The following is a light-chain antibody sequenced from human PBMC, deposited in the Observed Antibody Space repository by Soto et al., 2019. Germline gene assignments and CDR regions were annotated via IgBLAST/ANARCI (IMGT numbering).Light chain of an antibody. CDR1: SSNIGSNA. CDR3: AAWDVSLSVVV. Sequence: QAVVTQSPSASETPGQRVTISCSGSSSNIGSNAVNWYQHIPGTAPKLLIYGNNQRPSGVPDRFTGSKSGTSASLAISGLQSEDEADYYCAAWDVSLSVVVFGGGTQLTVL. V-gene: IGLV1-44*01. CDR2: GNN. J-gene: IGLJ2*01.